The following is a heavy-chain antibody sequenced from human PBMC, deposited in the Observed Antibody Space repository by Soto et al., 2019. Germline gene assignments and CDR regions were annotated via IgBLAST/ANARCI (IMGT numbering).Heavy chain of an antibody. CDR1: GGSISSHY. CDR3: ASRAVAAPYDRYYFDY. CDR2: IYYSGST. D-gene: IGHD6-19*01. V-gene: IGHV4-59*08. J-gene: IGHJ4*02. Sequence: SETLSLTCTVSGGSISSHYWSWIRQPPGKGLEWIGYIYYSGSTNYNPSLKSRVTISVDTSKNQFSLKLSSVTAADTALYYCASRAVAAPYDRYYFDYWGQGTLVTVPS.